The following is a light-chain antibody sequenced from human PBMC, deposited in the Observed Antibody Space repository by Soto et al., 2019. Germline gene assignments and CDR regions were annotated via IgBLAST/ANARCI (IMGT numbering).Light chain of an antibody. Sequence: EVVITQYPANLSVSQGERAALSCRASQSVSSYLAWYQQKPGQAPRLLIYDASNRATGIPARFSGSGSGTDFTLTMSSLEPEDFAVYYCQQRSNWQMTFGQGTRLEIK. J-gene: IGKJ5*01. CDR2: DAS. CDR3: QQRSNWQMT. V-gene: IGKV3-11*01. CDR1: QSVSSY.